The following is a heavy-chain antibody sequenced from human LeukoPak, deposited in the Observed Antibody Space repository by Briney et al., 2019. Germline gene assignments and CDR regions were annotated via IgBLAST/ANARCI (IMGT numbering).Heavy chain of an antibody. CDR1: GYTFINHA. V-gene: IGHV1-3*04. CDR3: ARRWGRSLDY. J-gene: IGHJ4*02. CDR2: INIGNGNT. D-gene: IGHD3-16*01. Sequence: ASVKVSCKASGYTFINHAIHWVRQAPGQRLEWMGWINIGNGNTKCSQNFQGRITITRNTSATTAYMDLSGLRSEDTAVYYCARRWGRSLDYWGQGTLVTVSS.